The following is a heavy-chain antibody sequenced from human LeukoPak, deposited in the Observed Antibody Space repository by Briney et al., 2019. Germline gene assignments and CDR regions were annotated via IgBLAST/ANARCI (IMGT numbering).Heavy chain of an antibody. CDR3: AREVGDGYNYAFFDY. J-gene: IGHJ4*02. CDR1: GFTFSSYE. D-gene: IGHD5-24*01. V-gene: IGHV3-48*03. Sequence: PGGSLRLSCAASGFTFSSYEMNWVRQAPGKGLEWVSYISSSGSTIYYADSVKGRFTISRDNAKNSLYLQVNSLRAEDTAVYYCAREVGDGYNYAFFDYWGQGTLVTVSS. CDR2: ISSSGSTI.